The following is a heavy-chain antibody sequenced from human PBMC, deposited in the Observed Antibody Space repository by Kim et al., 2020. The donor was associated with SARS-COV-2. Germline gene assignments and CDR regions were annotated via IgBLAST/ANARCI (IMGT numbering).Heavy chain of an antibody. Sequence: GGSLRLSCAASGFTFSSYSMNWVRQAPGKGLEWVSYISSSSSTIYYADSVKGRFTISRDNAKNSLYLQMNSLRDEDTAVYYCASGSGSYYSDDAFDIWGQGTMVTVSS. J-gene: IGHJ3*02. D-gene: IGHD1-26*01. CDR1: GFTFSSYS. V-gene: IGHV3-48*02. CDR2: ISSSSSTI. CDR3: ASGSGSYYSDDAFDI.